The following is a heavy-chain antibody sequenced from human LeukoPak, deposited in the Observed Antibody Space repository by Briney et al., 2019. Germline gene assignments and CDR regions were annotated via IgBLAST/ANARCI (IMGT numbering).Heavy chain of an antibody. Sequence: GGSLRLSCAASGFSFSHYYMSWIRQAPGKGLEWVAYISNSGSSIYYADSVKGRFTISRDNAKNSLSLQMNSLRAEDTAVYYCARERGDDYWGQGTLVTVAS. CDR1: GFSFSHYY. CDR2: ISNSGSSI. J-gene: IGHJ4*02. D-gene: IGHD3-16*01. CDR3: ARERGDDY. V-gene: IGHV3-11*01.